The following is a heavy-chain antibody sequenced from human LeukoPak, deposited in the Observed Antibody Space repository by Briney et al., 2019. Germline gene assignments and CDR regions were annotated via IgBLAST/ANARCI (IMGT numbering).Heavy chain of an antibody. CDR3: ARGVVPAAHLSPFDY. CDR1: GGTFSSYA. D-gene: IGHD2-2*01. V-gene: IGHV1-69*13. CDR2: IIPIFGTA. J-gene: IGHJ4*02. Sequence: SVKVSCKASGGTFSSYAISWVRQAPGQGLEWMGGIIPIFGTANYAQKFQGRVTITADESTSTAYMELSSRRSEDTAVYYCARGVVPAAHLSPFDYWGQGTLVTVSS.